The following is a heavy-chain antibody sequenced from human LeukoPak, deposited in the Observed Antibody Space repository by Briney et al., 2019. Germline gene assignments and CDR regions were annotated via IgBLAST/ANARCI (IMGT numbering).Heavy chain of an antibody. CDR3: ARDRYCSSTSCYEFDY. CDR1: GGSINTYY. D-gene: IGHD2-2*01. CDR2: IYYSGST. J-gene: IGHJ4*02. Sequence: SETLSLTCTVSGGSINTYYWSWIRQPPGKGLEWIGYIYYSGSTNYNPSLKSRVTISVDTSKNQFSLKLSSVTAADTAVYYCARDRYCSSTSCYEFDYWGQGTLVTVSS. V-gene: IGHV4-59*12.